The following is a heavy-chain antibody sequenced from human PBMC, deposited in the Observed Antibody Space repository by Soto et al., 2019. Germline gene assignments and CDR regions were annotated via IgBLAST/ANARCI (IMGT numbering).Heavy chain of an antibody. D-gene: IGHD6-13*01. CDR2: IKDSGDET. J-gene: IGHJ4*02. V-gene: IGHV3-23*01. Sequence: DVQLLESGGGLVQPGGSLTLSCAASGFSFSNYAMHWVRQAPGKGLEWVSTIKDSGDETYYLDSVRGRFTISRDNSKNTLYLQMTSLRAEDTALYHCVKGGASYTSCWYANWGQGILVTVSS. CDR1: GFSFSNYA. CDR3: VKGGASYTSCWYAN.